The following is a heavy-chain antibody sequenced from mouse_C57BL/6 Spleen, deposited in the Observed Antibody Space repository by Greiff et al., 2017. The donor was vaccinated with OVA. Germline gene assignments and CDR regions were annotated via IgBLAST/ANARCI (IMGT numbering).Heavy chain of an antibody. CDR3: ARRDYSRLYWYFDV. Sequence: QVQLQQPGAELVKPGASVKLSCKASGYTFTSYWMQWVKQRPGQGLEWIGEIDPSDSYTNYNHKFKGKATLTVDTSSRTAYMQLSSLTSEDSAVYYCARRDYSRLYWYFDVWGTGTTVTVSS. V-gene: IGHV1-50*01. CDR1: GYTFTSYW. CDR2: IDPSDSYT. J-gene: IGHJ1*03. D-gene: IGHD2-12*01.